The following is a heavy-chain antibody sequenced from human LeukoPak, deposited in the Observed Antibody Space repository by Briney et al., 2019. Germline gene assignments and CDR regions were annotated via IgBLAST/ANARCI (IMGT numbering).Heavy chain of an antibody. Sequence: SETLSLTCTVSGGSISSSSYYWGWIRRPPGKGLEWIGSTYYSGSTYYNPSLKSRVTISVDTSKNQFSLKLSSVTAADTAVYYCARLKPSSGIAVPSYFDYWGQGTLVTVSS. CDR2: TYYSGST. D-gene: IGHD6-19*01. CDR3: ARLKPSSGIAVPSYFDY. CDR1: GGSISSSSYY. J-gene: IGHJ4*02. V-gene: IGHV4-39*01.